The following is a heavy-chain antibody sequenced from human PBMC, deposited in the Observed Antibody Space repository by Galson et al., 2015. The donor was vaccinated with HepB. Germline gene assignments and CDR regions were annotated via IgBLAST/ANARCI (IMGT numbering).Heavy chain of an antibody. V-gene: IGHV4-39*01. CDR2: IYYSGST. CDR3: ANTGSSGWYREFQH. D-gene: IGHD6-19*01. Sequence: ETLSLTCTVSGGSISSSSYYWGWIRQPPGKGLEWIGSIYYSGSTYYNPSLKSRVTISVDTSKNQFSLKLSSVTAADTAVYYCANTGSSGWYREFQHWGQGTLVTVSS. CDR1: GGSISSSSYY. J-gene: IGHJ1*01.